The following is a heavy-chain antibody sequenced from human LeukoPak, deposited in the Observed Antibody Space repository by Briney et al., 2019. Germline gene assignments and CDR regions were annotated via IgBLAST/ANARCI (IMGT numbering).Heavy chain of an antibody. V-gene: IGHV3-21*01. Sequence: GGSLRLSCAASGFTFSSYSMNWVRQAPGKGLEWVSSISSSSSYIYYADSVKGRFTISRDNAKNSLYLQMSSLRAEDTAVYYCARDRDRDWGVVVPAAMVYWGQGTLVTVSS. D-gene: IGHD2-2*01. J-gene: IGHJ4*02. CDR3: ARDRDRDWGVVVPAAMVY. CDR2: ISSSSSYI. CDR1: GFTFSSYS.